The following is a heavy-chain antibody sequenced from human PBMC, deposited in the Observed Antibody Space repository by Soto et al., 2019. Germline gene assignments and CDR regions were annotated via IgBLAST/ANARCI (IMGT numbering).Heavy chain of an antibody. CDR2: ISSSSSYT. CDR3: ARGRAYGVYQNRYFYL. J-gene: IGHJ2*01. V-gene: IGHV3-11*05. CDR1: GFTFSDYY. D-gene: IGHD4-17*01. Sequence: QVQLVESGGGLVKPGGSLRLSCAASGFTFSDYYMSWIRQAPGKGLEWVSYISSSSSYTNYADSVKGRFTISRDNAKNSLYLQMDSLRAEDAAVEYCARGRAYGVYQNRYFYLWGRGTLVTVSS.